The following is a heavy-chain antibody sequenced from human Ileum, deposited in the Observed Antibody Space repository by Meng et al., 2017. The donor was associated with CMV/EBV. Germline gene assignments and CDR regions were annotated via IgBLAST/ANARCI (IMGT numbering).Heavy chain of an antibody. CDR1: GFTFSSYG. Sequence: GGSLRLSCAASGFTFSSYGMHWVRQAPGKGLEWVAVIWYDGSNKYYADPVKGRFTISRDNSKNTLYLQMNSLRAEDTAVYYCATISLDSGYDSDWGQGTLVTVSS. D-gene: IGHD5-12*01. J-gene: IGHJ4*02. V-gene: IGHV3-33*01. CDR2: IWYDGSNK. CDR3: ATISLDSGYDSD.